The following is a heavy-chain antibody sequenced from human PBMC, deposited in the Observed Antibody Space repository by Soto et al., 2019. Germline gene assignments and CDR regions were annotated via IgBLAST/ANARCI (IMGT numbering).Heavy chain of an antibody. CDR2: ISAYNGNT. J-gene: IGHJ1*01. CDR1: GYTFTSYG. CDR3: ARTYCGGDCFTAEYFQH. V-gene: IGHV1-18*01. D-gene: IGHD2-21*02. Sequence: QVQLVQSGAEVKKPGASVKVSCKASGYTFTSYGISWVRQAPGQGLEWMGWISAYNGNTNHAQKIQGRVTMTTDTSTSTAYMELRSLRSDDTAVYYCARTYCGGDCFTAEYFQHWGQGTLVTVSS.